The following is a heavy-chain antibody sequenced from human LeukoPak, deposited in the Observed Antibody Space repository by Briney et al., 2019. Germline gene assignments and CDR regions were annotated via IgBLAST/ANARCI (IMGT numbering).Heavy chain of an antibody. D-gene: IGHD6-6*01. Sequence: PGGSLRLSCAASGFTFNYYGLSWVRQAPGKGLEWVSGFGHNGGITYSDSVKGRFTISRDNSKNTLFLQMNSLRADDTAVYYCAKAIAARPSRVDYWGQGTLVTVSS. V-gene: IGHV3-23*01. CDR1: GFTFNYYG. CDR2: FGHNGGIT. CDR3: AKAIAARPSRVDY. J-gene: IGHJ4*02.